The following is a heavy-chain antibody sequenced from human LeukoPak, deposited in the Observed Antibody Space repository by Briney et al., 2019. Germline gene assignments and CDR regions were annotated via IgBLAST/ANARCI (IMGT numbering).Heavy chain of an antibody. CDR1: GYSISSGNY. CDR2: IYYSGST. Sequence: PSETLSLTCTVSGYSISSGNYWGWIRQPPGKGLEWIGYIYYSGSTNYNPSLKSRVTISVDTSKNQFSLKLSSVTAADTAVYYCARDAYYYDSSGYGFDYWGQGTLVTVSS. D-gene: IGHD3-22*01. CDR3: ARDAYYYDSSGYGFDY. V-gene: IGHV4-61*01. J-gene: IGHJ4*02.